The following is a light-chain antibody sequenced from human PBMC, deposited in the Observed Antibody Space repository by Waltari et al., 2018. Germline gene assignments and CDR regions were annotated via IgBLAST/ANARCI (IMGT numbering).Light chain of an antibody. CDR3: QQSYSSLT. Sequence: DIQMTQSPSSLSASIGDRVTITCRASQNINNYLNWYQQKPGKAPVLLIYAASSLQSGVPSRFSGTGSGTDFTLTISCLQPEDFATYYYQQSYSSLTFGGGTKVEIE. CDR2: AAS. V-gene: IGKV1-39*01. CDR1: QNINNY. J-gene: IGKJ4*01.